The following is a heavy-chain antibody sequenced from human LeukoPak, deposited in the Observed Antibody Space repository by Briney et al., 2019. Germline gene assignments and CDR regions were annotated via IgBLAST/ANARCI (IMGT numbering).Heavy chain of an antibody. D-gene: IGHD2-21*01. CDR3: AKPIPYWYFDL. CDR2: IGDGGGST. J-gene: IGHJ2*01. Sequence: GGSLRLSCAASGFTVSSYDMTWVRQAPGKGLEWVSSIGDGGGSTYADSVKGRFTISRDSSKNTLYLQMNSLRAEDTAIYYCAKPIPYWYFDLWGRGTLVTVSS. CDR1: GFTVSSYD. V-gene: IGHV3-23*01.